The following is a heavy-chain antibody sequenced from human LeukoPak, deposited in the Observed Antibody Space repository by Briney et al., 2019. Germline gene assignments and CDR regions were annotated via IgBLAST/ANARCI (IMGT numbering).Heavy chain of an antibody. V-gene: IGHV4-34*01. CDR1: GGSFSGYY. CDR3: ARGRLWSGY. J-gene: IGHJ4*02. Sequence: SETLSLTCAVYGGSFSGYYWSWIRQPPGKGLEWIWEINHSGSTNYNPSLKSRVTISVDTSKNQFSLKLSSVTAAGTAVYYCARGRLWSGYWGQGTLVTVSS. D-gene: IGHD5-18*01. CDR2: INHSGST.